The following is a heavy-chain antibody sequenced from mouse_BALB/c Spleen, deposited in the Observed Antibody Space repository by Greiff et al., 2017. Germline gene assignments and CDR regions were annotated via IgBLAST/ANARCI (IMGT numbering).Heavy chain of an antibody. CDR1: GYTFTSYW. CDR3: TYRSAMDY. D-gene: IGHD2-14*01. CDR2: INPSTGYT. Sequence: QVQLQQSGAELAKPGASVKMSCKASGYTFTSYWMHWVKQRPGQGLEWIGYINPSTGYTEYNQKFKDKATLTADKSSNTAYMQLSSLTSEDSAVSNCTYRSAMDYWGQGTSVTVSS. V-gene: IGHV1-7*01. J-gene: IGHJ4*01.